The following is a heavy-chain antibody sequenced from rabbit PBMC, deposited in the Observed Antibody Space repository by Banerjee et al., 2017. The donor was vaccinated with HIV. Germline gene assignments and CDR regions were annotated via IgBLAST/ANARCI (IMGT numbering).Heavy chain of an antibody. V-gene: IGHV1S45*01. Sequence: QEQLEESGGDLVKPEGSLTLTCTASGFYLSSRYWICWVRQAPGKGLEWIGCIGTGSGSTYNASWAKGRFTISKTSSTTVTLQMTSLTAADTATYFCARDLAGFGYGGDNYDLWGPGTLVTVS. CDR1: GFYLSSRYW. J-gene: IGHJ4*01. CDR2: IGTGSGST. CDR3: ARDLAGFGYGGDNYDL. D-gene: IGHD6-1*01.